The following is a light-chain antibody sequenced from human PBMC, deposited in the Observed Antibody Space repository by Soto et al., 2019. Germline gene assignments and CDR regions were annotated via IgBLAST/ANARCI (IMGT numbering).Light chain of an antibody. Sequence: IVMTQSPATVSVSPGESTSLSCRASRTIGTNLGWYQQKPGQAPRILISKTSNRAPGVPARFSGSGSGTEFTLTISSLQSEDIAVYYCQKYADCPLTFGGGNKVDIK. V-gene: IGKV3-15*01. CDR2: KTS. CDR3: QKYADCPLT. CDR1: RTIGTN. J-gene: IGKJ4*01.